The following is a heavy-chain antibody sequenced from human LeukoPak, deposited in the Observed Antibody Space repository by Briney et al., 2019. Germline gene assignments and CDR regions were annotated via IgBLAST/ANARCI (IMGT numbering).Heavy chain of an antibody. CDR3: ARGDDILTGYYMPVY. CDR1: GYTFTGYY. Sequence: KVSCKASGYTFTGYYVHWVRQMPGKGLEWMGIIYPGDSETTYSPSFQGQVTMSADRSISTAYLQWSSLKASDAAMYYCARGDDILTGYYMPVYWGQGTLVTVSS. J-gene: IGHJ4*02. CDR2: IYPGDSET. V-gene: IGHV5-51*01. D-gene: IGHD3-9*01.